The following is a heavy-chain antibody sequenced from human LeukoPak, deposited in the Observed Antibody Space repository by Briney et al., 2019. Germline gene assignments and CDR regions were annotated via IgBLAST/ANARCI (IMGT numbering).Heavy chain of an antibody. CDR3: ARDRGPYDILTGPYYYYGMDV. V-gene: IGHV1-18*01. CDR1: GYTFTSYG. CDR2: ISAYNGNT. D-gene: IGHD3-9*01. Sequence: ASVKVSCKASGYTFTSYGISWVRQAPGQGLEWMGWISAYNGNTNYAQKLQGRVTMTTDTSTSKAYMELRSLRSDDTAVYYCARDRGPYDILTGPYYYYGMDVWGQGTTVTVSS. J-gene: IGHJ6*02.